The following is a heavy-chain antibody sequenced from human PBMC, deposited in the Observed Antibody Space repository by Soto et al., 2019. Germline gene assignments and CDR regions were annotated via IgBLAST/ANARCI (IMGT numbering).Heavy chain of an antibody. V-gene: IGHV4-59*01. Sequence: SETLSLTCTVSGGSISSYYWSWIRQPPGKVLEWIGYIYYSGSTNYNPSLKSRVTISVDTSKNHFSLKLSSVTAADTAVYYCARVRYSSMVYYYYYMDVWGKGTTVTVSS. CDR1: GGSISSYY. J-gene: IGHJ6*03. CDR3: ARVRYSSMVYYYYYMDV. D-gene: IGHD6-13*01. CDR2: IYYSGST.